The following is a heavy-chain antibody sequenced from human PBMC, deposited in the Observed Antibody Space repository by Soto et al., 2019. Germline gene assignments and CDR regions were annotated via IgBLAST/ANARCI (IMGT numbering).Heavy chain of an antibody. V-gene: IGHV4-30-2*01. CDR3: ARVGLGLSSTRLTRMFYFDY. CDR1: GASISSGGYS. Sequence: TLSLTCAVSGASISSGGYSWSWIRQPPGKGLEWIGYIYHSGSTYYNPSLKSRVTISVDRSKNQFSLKLSSVTAADTAVYYCARVGLGLSSTRLTRMFYFDYWGQGTLVTVSS. D-gene: IGHD2-2*01. J-gene: IGHJ4*02. CDR2: IYHSGST.